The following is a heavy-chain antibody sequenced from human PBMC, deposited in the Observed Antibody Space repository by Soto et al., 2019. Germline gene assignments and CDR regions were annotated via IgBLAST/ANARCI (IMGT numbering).Heavy chain of an antibody. CDR1: GFTFSSYA. CDR2: ISGSGGST. V-gene: IGHV3-23*01. CDR3: AKVAPPLNLEWLFQAGAFDI. J-gene: IGHJ3*02. Sequence: GGSLRLSCAASGFTFSSYAMSWVRQAPGKGLEWVSAISGSGGSTYYADSVKGRFTISRDNSKNTLYLQMNSLRAEDTAVYYCAKVAPPLNLEWLFQAGAFDIWGQGTMVTVSS. D-gene: IGHD3-3*01.